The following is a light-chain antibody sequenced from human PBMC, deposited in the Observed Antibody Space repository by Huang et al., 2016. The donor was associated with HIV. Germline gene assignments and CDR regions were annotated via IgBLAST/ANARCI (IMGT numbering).Light chain of an antibody. CDR2: AAS. Sequence: DIQMTQSPFSLSASGGARVTITCRASQSINTYLNWYQQKPGRAPKLLIYAASSLQSGVPSRFSGSGSGTTFTLTISSLQPEDFATYFCQQSYSTPRVTFGPGTKVDI. CDR3: QQSYSTPRVT. CDR1: QSINTY. V-gene: IGKV1-39*01. J-gene: IGKJ3*01.